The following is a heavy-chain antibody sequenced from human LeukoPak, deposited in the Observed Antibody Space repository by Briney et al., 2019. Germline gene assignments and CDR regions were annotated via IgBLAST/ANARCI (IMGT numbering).Heavy chain of an antibody. J-gene: IGHJ5*02. CDR2: ITGSGGYT. CDR3: AKVGVAGGYYWFDP. D-gene: IGHD6-19*01. V-gene: IGHV3-23*01. CDR1: GFTFSSYA. Sequence: PGGSLRLSCAASGFTFSSYAVSWVRQAPGKGLEWVSAITGSGGYTYYADSVKGRFTIFRDNSKNTLYLQMNSLRAEDTAIYYCAKVGVAGGYYWFDPWGQGTLVTVSS.